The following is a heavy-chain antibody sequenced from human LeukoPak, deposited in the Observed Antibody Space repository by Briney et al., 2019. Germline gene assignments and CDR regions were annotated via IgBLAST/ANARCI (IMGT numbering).Heavy chain of an antibody. J-gene: IGHJ5*02. V-gene: IGHV3-66*01. CDR3: TKDPDA. CDR2: VYSGGET. CDR1: GFTVTNYY. Sequence: GGSLRLSCAASGFTVTNYYMSWVRKAPGKGLEWVSVVYSGGETHHADSVKGRFTLSRHRSKNTLYLQMNSLRVEDTAVYYCTKDPDAWGQGTLVTVSS.